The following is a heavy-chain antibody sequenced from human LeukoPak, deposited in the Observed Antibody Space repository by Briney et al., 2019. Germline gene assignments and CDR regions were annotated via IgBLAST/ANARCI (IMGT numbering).Heavy chain of an antibody. V-gene: IGHV3-21*01. CDR3: ASLAVSGPSDF. D-gene: IGHD3-10*01. CDR2: ISGTSSYI. CDR1: GFTFSSYW. J-gene: IGHJ4*02. Sequence: PGGSLRLSCAASGFTFSSYWMHWVRQAPGKGLEWVSSISGTSSYIDYADSVKGRFTISRDNAKNSLYLQMDSLRAEDTAVYYCASLAVSGPSDFWGQGTLVTVSS.